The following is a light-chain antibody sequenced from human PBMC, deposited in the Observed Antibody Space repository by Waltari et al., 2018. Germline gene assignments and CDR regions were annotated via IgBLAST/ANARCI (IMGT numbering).Light chain of an antibody. CDR2: GAS. J-gene: IGKJ2*01. CDR3: QQSYSTPYT. Sequence: DIQMTQSPSSLSASVGDRVTITCRASQNIADYLNWYQVKPGEAPKLLIWGASSLQRGVPSRFSGSGSGTDFTLTISSLHPEDFATYYCQQSYSTPYTFGQGTELDIK. V-gene: IGKV1-39*01. CDR1: QNIADY.